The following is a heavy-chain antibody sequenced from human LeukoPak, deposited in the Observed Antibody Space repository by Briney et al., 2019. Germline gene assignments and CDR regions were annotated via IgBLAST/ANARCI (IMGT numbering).Heavy chain of an antibody. CDR3: ARGGRIVLMVYARIFDY. J-gene: IGHJ4*02. CDR2: INPSGGST. Sequence: GASVKVSCKSSGYTFTSYYMHWVRQAPGQGLEWMGIINPSGGSTSYAQKFQGRVTMTRDTSTSTVYMELSRLRSEDTAVYYCARGGRIVLMVYARIFDYWGQGTLVTVSS. D-gene: IGHD2-8*01. V-gene: IGHV1-46*01. CDR1: GYTFTSYY.